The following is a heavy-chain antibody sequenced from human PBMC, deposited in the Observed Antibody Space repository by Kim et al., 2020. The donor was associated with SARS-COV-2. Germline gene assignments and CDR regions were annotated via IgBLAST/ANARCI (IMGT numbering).Heavy chain of an antibody. Sequence: ASVKVSCKASGYTFTGYYMHWVRQAPGQGLVWMGRINPNSGGTNYAQKFQGRVTMTRDTSISTAYMELSRLRSDDTAVYYCARDGHGSGSYVGFDPWGQGTLVTVSS. J-gene: IGHJ5*02. CDR2: INPNSGGT. CDR1: GYTFTGYY. CDR3: ARDGHGSGSYVGFDP. V-gene: IGHV1-2*06. D-gene: IGHD3-10*01.